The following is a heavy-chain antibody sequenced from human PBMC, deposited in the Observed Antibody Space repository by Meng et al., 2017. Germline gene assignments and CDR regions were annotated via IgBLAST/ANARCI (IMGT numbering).Heavy chain of an antibody. CDR1: GFTFSSYG. CDR3: ARDVSRGRGDYIWFDP. V-gene: IGHV3-9*01. D-gene: IGHD4-17*01. J-gene: IGHJ5*02. Sequence: SLKISCAASGFTFSSYGMHWVRQAPGKGLEWVSGISWNSGSIGYADSVKGRFTISRDNAKNSLYLQMNSLRAEDTAVYYCARDVSRGRGDYIWFDPWGQGTLVTVSS. CDR2: ISWNSGSI.